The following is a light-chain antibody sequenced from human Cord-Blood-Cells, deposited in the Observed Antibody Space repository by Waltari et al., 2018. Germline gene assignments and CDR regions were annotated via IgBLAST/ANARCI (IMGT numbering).Light chain of an antibody. CDR1: NIGSKS. CDR3: QVWDSSSDHVV. CDR2: DDS. Sequence: SYVLTQPPSVSVAPGKTARITCGGNNIGSKSVHWYQQKPGQAPVLVVCDDSDRPAGIPRRFSGANSGNTATLTIRRVEAGDEADYYCQVWDSSSDHVVFGGGTKLTVL. V-gene: IGLV3-21*03. J-gene: IGLJ2*01.